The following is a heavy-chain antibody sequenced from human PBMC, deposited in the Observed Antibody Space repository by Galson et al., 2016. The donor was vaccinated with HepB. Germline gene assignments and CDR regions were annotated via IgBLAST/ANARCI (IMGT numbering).Heavy chain of an antibody. Sequence: SNWWSWVRQPPGKGLEWIGEIYHSGSTNYSPSLKSPVTISVDKSKNQFSLRLRSVTAEDTAALYCARFPDYHDNSGYYYGDIVGYYYGMDVWGQGTTVTVSS. CDR2: IYHSGST. V-gene: IGHV4-4*02. CDR3: ARFPDYHDNSGYYYGDIVGYYYGMDV. D-gene: IGHD3-22*01. J-gene: IGHJ6*02. CDR1: SNW.